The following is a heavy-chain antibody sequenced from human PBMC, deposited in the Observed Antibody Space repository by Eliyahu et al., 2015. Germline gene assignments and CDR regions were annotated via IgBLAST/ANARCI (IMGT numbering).Heavy chain of an antibody. CDR1: GGSFSGSFXGXF. V-gene: IGHV4-34*01. CDR2: VDHSGST. J-gene: IGHJ6*02. D-gene: IGHD3-10*01. CDR3: ARGMVRYDISGYTPLETGRDNALAV. Sequence: QVHLQQWGAGLVKPSETLSLTCGVFGGSFSGSFXGXFWTWXRPPXGGGGGREWMGEVDHSGSTNYNPSLKSRMSISIDTSRNELSLRLSSVTAADTAVYYCARGMVRYDISGYTPLETGRDNALAVWGQGTTVTVSS.